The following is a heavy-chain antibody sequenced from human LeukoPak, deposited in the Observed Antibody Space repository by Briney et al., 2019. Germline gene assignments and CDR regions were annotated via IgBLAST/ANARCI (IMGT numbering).Heavy chain of an antibody. Sequence: GESLKISCKSSGYSYTSYWIGWVRQMPGKGLEWMGIIYPGDSDTRYSRSFQGQVTISADKSLRTAYLQWRSLKASDTGIYFCARLGGPHSPFDNWGQGTRVIVSS. D-gene: IGHD2-15*01. CDR2: IYPGDSDT. CDR3: ARLGGPHSPFDN. J-gene: IGHJ4*02. V-gene: IGHV5-51*01. CDR1: GYSYTSYW.